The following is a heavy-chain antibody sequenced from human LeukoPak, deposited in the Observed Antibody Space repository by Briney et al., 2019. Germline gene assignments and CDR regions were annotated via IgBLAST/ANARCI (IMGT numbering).Heavy chain of an antibody. CDR3: ANPRYDSSGYYYVD. V-gene: IGHV1-3*01. CDR1: GYTLTELS. D-gene: IGHD3-22*01. CDR2: IDGGSGNT. Sequence: ASVKVSCRVSGYTLTELSMHWLRQAPGQRLDWMGWIDGGSGNTKYSPEFQGRVTITRDTSASTGYMELSSLRSEDTAVYYCANPRYDSSGYYYVDWGQGTLVTVSS. J-gene: IGHJ4*02.